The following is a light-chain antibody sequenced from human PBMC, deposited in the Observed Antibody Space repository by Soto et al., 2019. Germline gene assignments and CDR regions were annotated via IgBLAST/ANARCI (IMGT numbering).Light chain of an antibody. CDR3: SSYTSDSTLV. V-gene: IGLV2-14*01. Sequence: QSVLTQPASVSGSPEQSIAISCTGTSTDVGGYNYVSWYQQHPGKAPKLMIYEVSNRPSGVSNRFSGAKSGNTASLTISGLQAEDEADYYCSSYTSDSTLVFGGGTKVTVL. CDR1: STDVGGYNY. CDR2: EVS. J-gene: IGLJ3*02.